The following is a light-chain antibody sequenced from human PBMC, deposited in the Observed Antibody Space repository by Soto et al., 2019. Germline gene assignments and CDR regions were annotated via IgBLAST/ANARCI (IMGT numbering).Light chain of an antibody. CDR2: GAS. CDR1: QSIRTN. CDR3: QQYGTSPWT. J-gene: IGKJ1*01. Sequence: EIVLTQSPATLSVSAGGTVTLSCRASQSIRTNVAWYQQIPGQAPRLLVYGASSRATGIPDRFSGSGSETDFTLTISRLEPEDFAVYYCQQYGTSPWTFGQGTKVDIK. V-gene: IGKV3-20*01.